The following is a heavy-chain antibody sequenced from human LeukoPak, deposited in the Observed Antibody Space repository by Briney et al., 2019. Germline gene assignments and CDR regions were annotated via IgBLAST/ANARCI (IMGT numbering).Heavy chain of an antibody. CDR2: IYYSGST. D-gene: IGHD3-10*01. CDR3: ASPPSGRGVSPNAFDI. CDR1: GGSISSTSYY. J-gene: IGHJ3*02. V-gene: IGHV4-39*07. Sequence: SETLSLTCTVSGGSISSTSYYWGWIRQPSGKGLEWIGSIYYSGSTYYNPSLKSRVTISVDTSKNQFSLKLSSVTAADTAVYYCASPPSGRGVSPNAFDIWGQGTMVTVSS.